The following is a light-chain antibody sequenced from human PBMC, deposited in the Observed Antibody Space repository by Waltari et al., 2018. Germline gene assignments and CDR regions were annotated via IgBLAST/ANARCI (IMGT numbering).Light chain of an antibody. CDR2: WAS. J-gene: IGKJ2*01. CDR1: QSVLYSSNNKNY. V-gene: IGKV4-1*01. CDR3: QQYYSTPYT. Sequence: DIVMTQSPDSLAVSLGERATINCKSSQSVLYSSNNKNYLAWYQQKPGQLPKLLIYWASTRESGVPDRFSCSGSGTDFTLTISSLQAEDVAVYYCQQYYSTPYTFGQGTKLEIK.